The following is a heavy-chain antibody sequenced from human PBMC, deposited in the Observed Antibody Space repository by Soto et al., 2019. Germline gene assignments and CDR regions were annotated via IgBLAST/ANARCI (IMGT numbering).Heavy chain of an antibody. CDR1: GGSISSGGYY. J-gene: IGHJ5*02. Sequence: KPSETLSLTCTVSGGSISSGGYYWSWIRQHPGKGLEWIGYIYYSGSTYYNPSLKSRVTISVDTSKNQFSMKLSSVTAADTAVYYCARQVVATDNWLDPWGQGTLVTVSS. V-gene: IGHV4-31*03. D-gene: IGHD2-15*01. CDR2: IYYSGST. CDR3: ARQVVATDNWLDP.